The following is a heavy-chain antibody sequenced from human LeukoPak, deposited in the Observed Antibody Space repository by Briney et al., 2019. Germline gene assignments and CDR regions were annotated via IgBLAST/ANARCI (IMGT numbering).Heavy chain of an antibody. Sequence: GGSLRLSRAASGFTFSDYWMTWVRQAPGKGLEWVAHINQDGSEEHYMDSAKARFTISRDNAKNPLSLQMNSLRAEDTAVYYCVRDGGVSGYDLLDYRGQGTLVTVSS. D-gene: IGHD5-12*01. J-gene: IGHJ4*02. CDR2: INQDGSEE. CDR1: GFTFSDYW. V-gene: IGHV3-7*01. CDR3: VRDGGVSGYDLLDY.